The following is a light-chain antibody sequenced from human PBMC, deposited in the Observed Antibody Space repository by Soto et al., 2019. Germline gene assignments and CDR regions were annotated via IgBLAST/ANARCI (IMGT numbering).Light chain of an antibody. Sequence: QSVLTQPPSASGTPGQRVTISCSGSSSNIESNTINWYQHLPGTAPKLLIYSNDKRPSGVPDRFSGSKSGTSASLAISGLQSEDEADYYCAAWDDGLNGYVFGTGTKLTVL. V-gene: IGLV1-44*01. J-gene: IGLJ1*01. CDR3: AAWDDGLNGYV. CDR1: SSNIESNT. CDR2: SND.